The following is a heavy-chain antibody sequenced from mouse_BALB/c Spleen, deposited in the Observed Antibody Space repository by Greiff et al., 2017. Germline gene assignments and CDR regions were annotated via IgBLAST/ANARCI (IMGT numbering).Heavy chain of an antibody. V-gene: IGHV1-12*01. CDR1: GYTFTSYN. CDR2: IYPGNGDT. D-gene: IGHD2-14*01. J-gene: IGHJ4*01. Sequence: QVQLKQPGAELVKPGASVKMSCKASGYTFTSYNMHWVKQTPGQGLEWIGAIYPGNGDTSYNQKFKGKATLTADTSSSTAYMQLSSLTSEDSAVYYCARGGYYRYDGFAMDYWGQGTSVTVSS. CDR3: ARGGYYRYDGFAMDY.